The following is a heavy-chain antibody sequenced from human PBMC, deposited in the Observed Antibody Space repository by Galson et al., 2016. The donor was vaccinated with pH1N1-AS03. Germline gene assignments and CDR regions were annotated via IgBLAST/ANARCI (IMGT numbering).Heavy chain of an antibody. CDR2: ITGGGGNS. Sequence: SLRLSCAASGFTFSNFAMSWVRQAPGKGLEWVSTITGGGGNSYYADSVKGRFIISRDNSKNTLYLQMNSLRAEDTAVYHCLLSLHQGPIGLPPGALLQEHLWG. CDR1: GFTFSNFA. D-gene: IGHD1-26*01. J-gene: IGHJ6*01. V-gene: IGHV3-23*01. CDR3: LLSLHQGPIGLPPGALLQEHL.